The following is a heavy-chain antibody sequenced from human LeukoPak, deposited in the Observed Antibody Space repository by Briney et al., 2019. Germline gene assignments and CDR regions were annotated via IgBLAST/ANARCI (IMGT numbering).Heavy chain of an antibody. CDR1: GFTFSSYS. CDR3: ALIVVVTAIHSDAFDI. Sequence: GGSLTLSCAASGFTFSSYSMNWVRQAPGKGLEWVSSISSSSSYIYYADSVKGRFTISRDNAKNSLYLQMNSLRAEDTAVYYGALIVVVTAIHSDAFDIWGQGTMVTVSS. CDR2: ISSSSSYI. D-gene: IGHD2-21*02. V-gene: IGHV3-21*01. J-gene: IGHJ3*02.